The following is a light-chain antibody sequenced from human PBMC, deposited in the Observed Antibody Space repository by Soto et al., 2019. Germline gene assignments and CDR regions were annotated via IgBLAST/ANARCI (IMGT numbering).Light chain of an antibody. CDR3: QQANSFPRT. V-gene: IGKV1-12*01. J-gene: IGKJ3*01. Sequence: DIQMTQSPSFVSASVGDRVTLTCRASQSVSFWLAWYQQKPGKAPKLLIYAASQLRSGVPSRFSGSGSGTNFTLTISSLQPDDFATYYCQQANSFPRTFGPGTTVDIK. CDR2: AAS. CDR1: QSVSFW.